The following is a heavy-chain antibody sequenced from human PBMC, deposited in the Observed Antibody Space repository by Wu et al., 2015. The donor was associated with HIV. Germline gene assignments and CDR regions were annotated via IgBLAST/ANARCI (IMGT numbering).Heavy chain of an antibody. Sequence: QVQLVQSGAEVKKPGSSVKVSCKASGGTFSSYAISWVRQAPGQGLEWMGGIIPIFGTANYAQKFQGRVTITTDESTSTAYMELSSLRSEDTAVYYCASSDLVVVPAAKKDAFDIWGQGTMVTVSS. V-gene: IGHV1-69*05. J-gene: IGHJ3*02. CDR3: ASSDLVVVPAAKKDAFDI. CDR1: GGTFSSYA. D-gene: IGHD2-2*01. CDR2: IIPIFGTA.